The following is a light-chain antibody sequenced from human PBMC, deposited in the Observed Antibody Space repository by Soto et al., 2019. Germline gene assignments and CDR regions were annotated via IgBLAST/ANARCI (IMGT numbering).Light chain of an antibody. J-gene: IGKJ1*01. CDR1: QGIGTY. Sequence: DIHLTQSPSSLSASVGDRVTISCRATQGIGTYLTWYRQKPGRAPNLLIYDASTLQTGAPSRFSGRASATDFTLTISSLQPEDVGTYFCQQTYSTPPWTFGQGTRVEI. CDR2: DAS. CDR3: QQTYSTPPWT. V-gene: IGKV1-39*01.